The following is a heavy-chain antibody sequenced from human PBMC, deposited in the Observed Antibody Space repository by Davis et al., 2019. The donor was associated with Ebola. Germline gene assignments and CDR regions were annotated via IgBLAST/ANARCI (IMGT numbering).Heavy chain of an antibody. J-gene: IGHJ4*02. Sequence: PSETLSLTCTVSGGSISSYYWSWIRQPAGKGLEWIGRIYTSGSTNYNPSLKSRVTMSVDTSKNQFSLKLSSVTAADTAVYYCARSDYIWGSYRSLYYFDYWGQGTLVTVSS. D-gene: IGHD3-16*02. V-gene: IGHV4-4*07. CDR2: IYTSGST. CDR3: ARSDYIWGSYRSLYYFDY. CDR1: GGSISSYY.